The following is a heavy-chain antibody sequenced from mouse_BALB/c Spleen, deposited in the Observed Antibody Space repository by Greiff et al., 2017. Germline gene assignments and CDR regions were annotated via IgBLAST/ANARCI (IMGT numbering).Heavy chain of an antibody. V-gene: IGHV2-5-1*01. CDR3: AKNYYDYGTPFAY. CDR2: IWRGGST. J-gene: IGHJ3*01. D-gene: IGHD2-4*01. Sequence: QVQLKQSGPSLVQPSQSLSITCTVSGFSLTSYGVHWVRQSPGKGLEWLGVIWRGGSTDYNAAFMSRLSITKDNSKSQVFFKMNSLQADDTAIYYCAKNYYDYGTPFAYWGQGTLVTVSA. CDR1: GFSLTSYG.